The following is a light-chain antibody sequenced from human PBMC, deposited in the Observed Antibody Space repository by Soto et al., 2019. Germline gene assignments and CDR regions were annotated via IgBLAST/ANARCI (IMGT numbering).Light chain of an antibody. CDR2: RDN. Sequence: QPVLTQPPSASGTPGQRVTISCSGSSSNIGINYVYWYQQLPGTAPKLLIFRDNQRPSGVPDRFSGSKSGTSASLAISGLRSEDEADYYCAAWDDSLNGLFGGGTKLTVL. CDR3: AAWDDSLNGL. CDR1: SSNIGINY. J-gene: IGLJ2*01. V-gene: IGLV1-47*01.